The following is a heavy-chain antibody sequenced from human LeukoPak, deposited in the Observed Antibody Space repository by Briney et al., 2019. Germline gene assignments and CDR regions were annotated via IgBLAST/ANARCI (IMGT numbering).Heavy chain of an antibody. V-gene: IGHV1-18*01. CDR3: ARDGRAIRHFDWLSQSEPFDP. CDR2: ISAYNGNT. D-gene: IGHD3-9*01. CDR1: GYTFTSYG. J-gene: IGHJ5*02. Sequence: ASVKVSCKASGYTFTSYGISWVRQAPGQGLEWMGWISAYNGNTNYAQKLQGRVTMTTDTSTSTAYMELRSLRSDDTAVYYCARDGRAIRHFDWLSQSEPFDPWGQGTLVTVSS.